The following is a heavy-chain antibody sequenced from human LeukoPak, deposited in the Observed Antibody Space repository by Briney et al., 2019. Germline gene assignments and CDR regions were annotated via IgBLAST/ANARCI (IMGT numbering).Heavy chain of an antibody. D-gene: IGHD2-2*01. Sequence: GGSLRLSCVGSGLTFSSYDMNWVGQAPGKGLEWISYISNSGNTIYYADSVKGRFTISRDNAKNSLYLQMNSLRAEDTAVYYCDTRPRYWGQGTLVTVSS. J-gene: IGHJ4*02. CDR2: ISNSGNTI. CDR3: DTRPRY. V-gene: IGHV3-48*03. CDR1: GLTFSSYD.